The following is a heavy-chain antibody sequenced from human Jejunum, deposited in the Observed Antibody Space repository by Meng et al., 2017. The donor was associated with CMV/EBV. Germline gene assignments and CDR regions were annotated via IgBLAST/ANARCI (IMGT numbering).Heavy chain of an antibody. D-gene: IGHD4-17*01. Sequence: SGFTFTGYSFIWVRQAPGKGLEWLSYISGSSTYIYHADSVKGRFTISRDNARNSVYLQMDRLGAEDTAVYYCARAIDYGDPNWFDAWGQGTPVTVSS. CDR1: GFTFTGYS. CDR2: ISGSSTYI. V-gene: IGHV3-21*01. CDR3: ARAIDYGDPNWFDA. J-gene: IGHJ5*02.